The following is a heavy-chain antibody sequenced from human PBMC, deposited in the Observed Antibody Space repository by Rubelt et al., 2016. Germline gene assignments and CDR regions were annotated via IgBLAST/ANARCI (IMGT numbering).Heavy chain of an antibody. CDR3: ARDPYGDRHHDY. CDR2: ISAYNGNT. D-gene: IGHD4-17*01. Sequence: QVQLVQSGAEVKKPGSSVKVSCKASGGTFSSYAISWVRQAPGQGLEWMGGISAYNGNTNYAQKLQGRVTMTTDTSTSTAYMERRSLRSDDTAVYYCARDPYGDRHHDYWGQGTLVTVSS. J-gene: IGHJ4*02. CDR1: GGTFSSYA. V-gene: IGHV1-18*01.